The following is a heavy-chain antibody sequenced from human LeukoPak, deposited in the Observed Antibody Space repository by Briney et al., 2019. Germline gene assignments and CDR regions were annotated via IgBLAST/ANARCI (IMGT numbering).Heavy chain of an antibody. CDR3: AKGQWELLY. CDR1: GFTFSIYA. D-gene: IGHD1-26*01. CDR2: IFGSGGST. Sequence: GGSLRLSCAPSGFTFSIYAMSWVRQAPEEGREWGSDIFGSGGSTYYADSVKGRFTISRDNSKNTLYLQMNSLRAEDTAVYYCAKGQWELLYWGQGTLVTVSS. J-gene: IGHJ4*02. V-gene: IGHV3-23*01.